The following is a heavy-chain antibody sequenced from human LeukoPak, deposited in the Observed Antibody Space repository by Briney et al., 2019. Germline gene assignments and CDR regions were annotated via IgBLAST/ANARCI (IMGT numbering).Heavy chain of an antibody. Sequence: SQTLSLTCAISGDSVSSNTAAWNWIRQSPSRGLEWLGRTYYRSKYFNDYAVSVKSRITIIPDTSKSQFSLQLTSVTPEDTAVYYCARASRWWADAFDIWGKGTMVTVSS. D-gene: IGHD2-15*01. J-gene: IGHJ3*02. CDR1: GDSVSSNTAA. CDR2: TYYRSKYFN. CDR3: ARASRWWADAFDI. V-gene: IGHV6-1*01.